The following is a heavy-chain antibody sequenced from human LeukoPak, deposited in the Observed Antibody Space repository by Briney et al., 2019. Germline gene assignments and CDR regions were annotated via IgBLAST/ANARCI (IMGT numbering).Heavy chain of an antibody. D-gene: IGHD3-10*01. CDR2: ISSSSSYI. CDR1: GFTFSSYS. CDR3: ARDEAVHFDY. V-gene: IGHV3-21*01. Sequence: GGSLRLSCAAFGFTFSSYSMNWVRQAPGKGLEWVSSISSSSSYIYYADSVKGRFTISRDNAKNSLYLQMNSLRAEDTAVYYCARDEAVHFDYWGQGTLVTVSS. J-gene: IGHJ4*02.